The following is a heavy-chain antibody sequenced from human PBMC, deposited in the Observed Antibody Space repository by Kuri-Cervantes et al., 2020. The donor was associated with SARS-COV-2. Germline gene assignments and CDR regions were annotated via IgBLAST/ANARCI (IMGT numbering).Heavy chain of an antibody. V-gene: IGHV1-18*01. D-gene: IGHD5-24*01. CDR2: TSAYNGNT. CDR1: GYTFTSYG. J-gene: IGHJ4*02. Sequence: ASVKVSCKASGYTFTSYGISWVRQAPGQGLEWMGWTSAYNGNTNYAQKLQGRVTMTTDTSTSTAYMELRSLRSDDTAVYYCARGKEMATETTLDYWGQGTLVTVSS. CDR3: ARGKEMATETTLDY.